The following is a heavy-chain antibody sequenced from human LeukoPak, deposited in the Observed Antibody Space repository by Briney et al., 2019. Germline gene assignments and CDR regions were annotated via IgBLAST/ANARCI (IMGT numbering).Heavy chain of an antibody. Sequence: SETLSLTCTVSGGSISSGSYYWSWIRQPAGKGLEWIGRIYTSGSTNYNPSLKSRVTISVDTSKNQFSLKLSSVTAADTAVYYCARAIAAAGTGTYYYYYYMDVWGKGTTVTISS. CDR2: IYTSGST. CDR1: GGSISSGSYY. V-gene: IGHV4-61*02. J-gene: IGHJ6*03. CDR3: ARAIAAAGTGTYYYYYYMDV. D-gene: IGHD6-13*01.